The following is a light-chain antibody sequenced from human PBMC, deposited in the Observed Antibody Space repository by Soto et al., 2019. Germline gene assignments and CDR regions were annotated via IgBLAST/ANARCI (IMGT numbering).Light chain of an antibody. V-gene: IGKV3-20*01. CDR1: QSVGSTY. J-gene: IGKJ3*01. Sequence: EIVLTQSPGTLSLSPGERATLSCSASQSVGSTYLAWYQQKPGQAPKLLIYGVSSRATGIPDRFSGSESGTDFTLTSSKGEAEDFAVYYCQLYGTSPLTVGPWTKEDL. CDR3: QLYGTSPLT. CDR2: GVS.